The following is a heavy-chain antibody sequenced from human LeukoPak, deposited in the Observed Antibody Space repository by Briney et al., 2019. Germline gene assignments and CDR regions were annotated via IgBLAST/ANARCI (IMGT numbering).Heavy chain of an antibody. Sequence: SETLSLTCTVSGGSISSYYWSWIRQPPGKGLEWIGYIYYSGSTNYNPSLKSRVTISVDTSKNQFSLKLSSVTAADTAVYYCARVTTMVRGVIIDYYYYMDVWGKGTTVTISS. V-gene: IGHV4-59*01. CDR3: ARVTTMVRGVIIDYYYYMDV. J-gene: IGHJ6*03. CDR1: GGSISSYY. D-gene: IGHD3-10*01. CDR2: IYYSGST.